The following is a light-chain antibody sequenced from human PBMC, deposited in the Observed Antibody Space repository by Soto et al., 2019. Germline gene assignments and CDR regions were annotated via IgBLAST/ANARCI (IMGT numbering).Light chain of an antibody. CDR2: ATY. CDR3: QQYGPSPLYT. Sequence: VLTQSPGTLSLSPGERATLSCSAGQSVSSGYLAWYQQKPGQAPRLLIYATYTRATGIPDRFSGSGSGTDFTLTISRLQPEDFAVYYCQQYGPSPLYTFGQGTKLEIK. CDR1: QSVSSGY. V-gene: IGKV3-20*01. J-gene: IGKJ2*01.